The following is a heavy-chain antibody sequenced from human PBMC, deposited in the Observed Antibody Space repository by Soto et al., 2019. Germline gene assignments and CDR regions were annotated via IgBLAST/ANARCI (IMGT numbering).Heavy chain of an antibody. CDR2: SGRRGDAT. J-gene: IGHJ6*02. D-gene: IGHD1-26*01. CDR1: GFTFSYYS. V-gene: IGHV3-23*01. CDR3: GRDSGFLEVDDSDDF. Sequence: GGSLRLSCEASGFTFSYYSLTLVRQAPGRGLEWVSSSGRRGDATFYADSVRSRFSISRDNSKNTLTLQMDRLRGEDMVRYYCGRDSGFLEVDDSDDFWGQGTTVTVSS.